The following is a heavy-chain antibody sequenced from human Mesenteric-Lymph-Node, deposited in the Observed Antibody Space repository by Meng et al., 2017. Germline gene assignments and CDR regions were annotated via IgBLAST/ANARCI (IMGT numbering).Heavy chain of an antibody. V-gene: IGHV1-69*02. D-gene: IGHD5-24*01. CDR3: AIDGYNFSYDAFDI. CDR2: ITPMFGLI. J-gene: IGHJ4*02. Sequence: SVKVSCKASGGTFNTYTITWVRQAPGQGLEWMGRITPMFGLIAYAQKFQGRVTITADRSTNTAYMELGSLRSEDTAVYYCAIDGYNFSYDAFDIWGQGTLVTVSS. CDR1: GGTFNTYT.